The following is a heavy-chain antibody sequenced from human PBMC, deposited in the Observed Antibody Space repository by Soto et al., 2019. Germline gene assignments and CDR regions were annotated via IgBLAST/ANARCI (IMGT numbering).Heavy chain of an antibody. J-gene: IGHJ6*02. V-gene: IGHV1-8*01. D-gene: IGHD3-3*01. CDR1: GYTFTSYD. CDR3: AISPFGRYDFWSGYLPAYYYYYGMDV. CDR2: MNPNSGNT. Sequence: ASVKVSCKASGYTFTSYDINWVRQATGQGLEWMGWMNPNSGNTGYAQKFQGRVTMTRNTSISTAYMELSSLRSEDTAVYYCAISPFGRYDFWSGYLPAYYYYYGMDVWGQGTTVTASS.